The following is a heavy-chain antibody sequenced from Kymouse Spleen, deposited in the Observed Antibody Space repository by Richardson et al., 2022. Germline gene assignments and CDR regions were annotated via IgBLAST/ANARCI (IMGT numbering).Heavy chain of an antibody. D-gene: IGHD1-26*01. CDR3: TTDGSYYYYYYGMDV. Sequence: EVQLVESGGGLVKPGGSLRLSCAASGFTFSNAWMSWVRQAPGKGLEWVGRIKSKTDGGTTDYAAPVKGRFTISRDDSKNTLYLQMNSLKTEDTAVYYCTTDGSYYYYYYGMDVWGQGTTVTVSS. V-gene: IGHV3-15*01. J-gene: IGHJ6*02. CDR1: GFTFSNAW. CDR2: IKSKTDGGTT.